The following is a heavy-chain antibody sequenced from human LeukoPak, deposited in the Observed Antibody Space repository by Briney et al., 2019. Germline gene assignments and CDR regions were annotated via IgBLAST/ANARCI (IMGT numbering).Heavy chain of an antibody. J-gene: IGHJ3*02. CDR3: AREYVEIFGVVIGFDI. CDR2: INPNSGGT. V-gene: IGHV1-2*02. D-gene: IGHD3-3*01. CDR1: GYTFTGYY. Sequence: GASVKVSCKASGYTFTGYYMHWVRQAPGQGLEWMGWINPNSGGTNYAQKFQGRVTMTRDTSISTAYMELSRLRSDDTAVYYCAREYVEIFGVVIGFDIWGQGTMVTVSS.